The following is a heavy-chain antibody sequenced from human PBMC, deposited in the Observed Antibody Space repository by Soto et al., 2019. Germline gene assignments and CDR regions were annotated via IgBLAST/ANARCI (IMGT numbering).Heavy chain of an antibody. J-gene: IGHJ5*02. D-gene: IGHD6-25*01. CDR3: AVVDSTGNWIDP. CDR2: MYYSGTT. CDR1: GGSISSSDFY. Sequence: SETLSLTCTVSGGSISSSDFYWGWLRQTPGKGLEFIGSMYYSGTTYYNPSLKSRVTISVDTSKNQFTLKLISVTAADTAVYYCAVVDSTGNWIDPWGEAALVTVSS. V-gene: IGHV4-39*01.